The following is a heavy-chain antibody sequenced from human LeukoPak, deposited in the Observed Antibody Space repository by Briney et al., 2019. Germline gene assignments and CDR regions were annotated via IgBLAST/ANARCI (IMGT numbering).Heavy chain of an antibody. J-gene: IGHJ4*02. V-gene: IGHV3-7*01. Sequence: GGPLRLSCAASGFTFSMFWMNWVRQAPGKGLEWVAEIKQDGSDKNYVDSVKGRFIISRDNAKNSLYLQMNSLRAEDTAVYYCARGYCSGSRCSRSHWGQGTLVTVSS. D-gene: IGHD2-2*01. CDR1: GFTFSMFW. CDR3: ARGYCSGSRCSRSH. CDR2: IKQDGSDK.